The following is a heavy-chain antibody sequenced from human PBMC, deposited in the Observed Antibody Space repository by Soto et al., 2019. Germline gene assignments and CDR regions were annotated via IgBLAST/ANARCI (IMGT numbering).Heavy chain of an antibody. Sequence: GLLRLSCRASRDTSTSYSLNCFRQAPGRGLEWVSSITPSSSYMFYADSVKGRFTISTAYMELSRLTSDDTAVYYCAREGDSGTDVNWFDPWGQGTLVTVSS. CDR1: RDTSTSYS. D-gene: IGHD1-26*01. CDR3: AREGDSGTDVNWFDP. V-gene: IGHV3-21*04. CDR2: ITPSSSYM. J-gene: IGHJ5*02.